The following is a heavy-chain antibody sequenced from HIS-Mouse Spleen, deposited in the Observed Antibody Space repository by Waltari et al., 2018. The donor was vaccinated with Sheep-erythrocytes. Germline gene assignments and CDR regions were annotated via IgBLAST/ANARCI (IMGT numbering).Heavy chain of an antibody. CDR1: GFTFSSYS. V-gene: IGHV3-21*01. CDR2: ISSSSSYI. CDR3: ARVAAVTTYYFDY. J-gene: IGHJ4*02. D-gene: IGHD4-17*01. Sequence: EVQLVESGGGLVKPGGSLRLSCAASGFTFSSYSMNWVRQAPGKGLEWVSSISSSSSYIYYADSVKGRFNISRDNAKNSLYLQMNSLRAEDTAVYYCARVAAVTTYYFDYWGQGTLVTVSS.